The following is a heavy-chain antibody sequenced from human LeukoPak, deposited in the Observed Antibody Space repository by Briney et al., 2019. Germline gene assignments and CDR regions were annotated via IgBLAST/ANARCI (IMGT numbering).Heavy chain of an antibody. V-gene: IGHV3-48*03. J-gene: IGHJ4*03. CDR3: ARALRHFDWLLPNLDY. CDR1: GFTFSSYE. CDR2: ISSSGSTI. Sequence: GGSLRLSRAASGFTFSSYEMNWVRQAPGKGLEWVSCISSSGSTIYYADSVKGRFTISRDNAKNSLYLQMNSLRAEDTAVYFCARALRHFDWLLPNLDYWGQGTTVTVSS. D-gene: IGHD3-9*01.